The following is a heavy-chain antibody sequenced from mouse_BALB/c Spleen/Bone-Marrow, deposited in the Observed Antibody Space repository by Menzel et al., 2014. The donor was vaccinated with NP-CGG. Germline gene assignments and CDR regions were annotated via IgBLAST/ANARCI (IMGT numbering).Heavy chain of an antibody. CDR3: ARSGSSSGYFDY. Sequence: EVMLVESGGGLVQPGGSRKLSCAASGFTFSSFGMHWVRQAPEKGLEWVAYISSGSSTIYYADTVMGRFTISRDNPNNTLFLQMTSLRSEDTAMYYCARSGSSSGYFDYWGQGATLTVSS. CDR2: ISSGSSTI. CDR1: GFTFSSFG. V-gene: IGHV5-17*02. J-gene: IGHJ2*01. D-gene: IGHD1-1*01.